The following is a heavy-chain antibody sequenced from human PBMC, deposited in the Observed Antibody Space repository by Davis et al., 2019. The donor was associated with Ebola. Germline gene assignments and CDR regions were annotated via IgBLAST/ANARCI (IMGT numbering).Heavy chain of an antibody. CDR1: GFTFDDYG. Sequence: GESLKISCAASGFTFDDYGMSWVRQAPGKGLEWVSGINWNGGSTGYADSVKGRFTISRDNAKNSLYLQMNSLRAEDTALYHCARSHRSSTYYYYGMDVWGQGTTVTVSS. D-gene: IGHD6-13*01. CDR2: INWNGGST. V-gene: IGHV3-20*01. J-gene: IGHJ6*02. CDR3: ARSHRSSTYYYYGMDV.